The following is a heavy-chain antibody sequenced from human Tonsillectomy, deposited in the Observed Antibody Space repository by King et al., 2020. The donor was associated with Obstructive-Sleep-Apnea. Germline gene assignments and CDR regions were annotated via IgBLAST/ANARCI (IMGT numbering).Heavy chain of an antibody. CDR3: ARDKYTDYVLFNELDV. Sequence: VQLVESGGGVVQPGRSLRLSCEAPEFIFSTYGIHWVRQAPGKGLEWVAVVINDGRNKYYADSVKGRFTISRDSSKNKMYLQMNSLRAEDTAVYYCARDKYTDYVLFNELDVWGQGTTVTVSS. D-gene: IGHD4/OR15-4a*01. J-gene: IGHJ6*02. CDR2: VINDGRNK. CDR1: EFIFSTYG. V-gene: IGHV3-30*03.